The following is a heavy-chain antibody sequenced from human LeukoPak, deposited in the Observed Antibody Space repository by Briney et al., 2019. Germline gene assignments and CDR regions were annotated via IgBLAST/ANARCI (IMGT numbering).Heavy chain of an antibody. V-gene: IGHV3-30-3*01. Sequence: PGRSLRLSCAASGFTFSSYAMHWVRQAPGKGLEWGAVISYDGSNKYYADSVKGRFTISRDNSKNTLYLQMNSLRAEDTAVYYCAREWGDIVLMVYALTPGMDVWGQGTTVTVSS. J-gene: IGHJ6*02. D-gene: IGHD2-8*01. CDR2: ISYDGSNK. CDR1: GFTFSSYA. CDR3: AREWGDIVLMVYALTPGMDV.